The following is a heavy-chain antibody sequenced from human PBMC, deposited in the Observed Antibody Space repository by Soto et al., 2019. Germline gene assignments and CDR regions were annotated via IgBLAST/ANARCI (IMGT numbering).Heavy chain of an antibody. CDR3: ARGEQYSGRIFDY. J-gene: IGHJ4*01. Sequence: SQTLSLPCAITGDSVSSNSAGWSWVRQSPSRGLEWLGRTYYRSKWYYEYAVSVRGRITINPDTSKNQYSLQLNSVTPGDTAVYFCARGEQYSGRIFDYWGQGTLLTVPQ. CDR2: TYYRSKWYY. D-gene: IGHD1-26*01. CDR1: GDSVSSNSAG. V-gene: IGHV6-1*01.